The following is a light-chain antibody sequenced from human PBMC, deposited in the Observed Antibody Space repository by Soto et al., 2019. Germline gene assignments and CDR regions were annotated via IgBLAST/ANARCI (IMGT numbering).Light chain of an antibody. CDR3: SSSTTTDPYV. Sequence: QSVLTQPASVSGSPGQSITISCTGTSSDVGAYDFVSWYQQHPGKAPKYLIYEVSNRPSGVSDRFSGSKSGTTASLTISVLQAEDEADYYCSSSTTTDPYVFGTGTKVTVL. CDR2: EVS. J-gene: IGLJ1*01. V-gene: IGLV2-14*01. CDR1: SSDVGAYDF.